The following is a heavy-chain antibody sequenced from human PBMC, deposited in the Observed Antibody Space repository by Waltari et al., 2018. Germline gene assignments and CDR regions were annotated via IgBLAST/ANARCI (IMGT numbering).Heavy chain of an antibody. Sequence: EVRLVESGGGLIQPGRSLRLSCTVSGFNFGDYAMTWVRQAPGRGLEGLGCSRSHSYGATGEYAASVKGRFTFSRDDSNGVAYLQMNSLKAEDSAVYYCTLLPHDSTPLRDYWGQGTLVTVSS. CDR2: SRSHSYGATG. CDR1: GFNFGDYA. J-gene: IGHJ4*02. V-gene: IGHV3-49*04. CDR3: TLLPHDSTPLRDY. D-gene: IGHD2-15*01.